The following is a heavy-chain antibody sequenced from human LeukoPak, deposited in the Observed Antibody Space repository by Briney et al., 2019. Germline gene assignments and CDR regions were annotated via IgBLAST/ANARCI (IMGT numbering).Heavy chain of an antibody. Sequence: GGSLRLSCAAPGFTFSSYGMHWVRQAPGKGLEWVAVIWYDGSDKYYADSVKGRFTISRDNSNNTLHLQMNSLRAEDTAVYYCGRAMEVYQLLPDYWGQGTLVTVSS. V-gene: IGHV3-33*01. D-gene: IGHD2-2*01. CDR2: IWYDGSDK. J-gene: IGHJ4*02. CDR1: GFTFSSYG. CDR3: GRAMEVYQLLPDY.